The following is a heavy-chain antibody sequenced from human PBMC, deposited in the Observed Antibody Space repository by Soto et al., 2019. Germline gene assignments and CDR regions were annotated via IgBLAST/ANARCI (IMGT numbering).Heavy chain of an antibody. CDR2: IYPGDSET. V-gene: IGHV5-51*01. Sequence: GESLKISCKGSGYDFTRTWIGWVRQLPGKGLDWMGIIYPGDSETRYSPSFQGQVTISADKSISTAYLQWSSLKTSDTAMYYCARLVGGYDSYFDHWGQGTRVTVS. J-gene: IGHJ4*02. D-gene: IGHD5-12*01. CDR1: GYDFTRTW. CDR3: ARLVGGYDSYFDH.